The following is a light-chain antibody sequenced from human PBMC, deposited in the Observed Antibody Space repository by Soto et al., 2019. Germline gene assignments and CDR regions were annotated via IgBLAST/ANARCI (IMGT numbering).Light chain of an antibody. J-gene: IGLJ1*01. CDR1: SSDVGGYNY. CDR3: SSYTSSSTYV. V-gene: IGLV2-14*01. Sequence: QSVLTQPASVSGSPAQSMNISCTGTSSDVGGYNYVSWYQQHPGKAPKLMIYDVSNRPSGVSNRFSGSKSGNTASLTISGLQAEDEADYYCSSYTSSSTYVFGTGTKVTVL. CDR2: DVS.